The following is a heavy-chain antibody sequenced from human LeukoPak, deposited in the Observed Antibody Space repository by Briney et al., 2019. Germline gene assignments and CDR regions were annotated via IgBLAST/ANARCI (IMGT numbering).Heavy chain of an antibody. V-gene: IGHV3-30-3*01. Sequence: GGSLRLSCAASGFTFSTYAMHWVRQAPAKGLEWVAVISFDGSSKSYADSVKGRFTISRDNSKNTLYLQMNSLRAEDTAVYYCARDAHTYFDYWGRGTLVTVSS. CDR1: GFTFSTYA. CDR2: ISFDGSSK. J-gene: IGHJ4*02. CDR3: ARDAHTYFDY. D-gene: IGHD3-16*01.